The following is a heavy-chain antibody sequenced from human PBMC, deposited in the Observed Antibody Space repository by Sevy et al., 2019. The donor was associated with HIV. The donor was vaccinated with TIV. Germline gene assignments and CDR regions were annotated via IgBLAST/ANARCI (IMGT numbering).Heavy chain of an antibody. J-gene: IGHJ6*02. V-gene: IGHV3-33*01. Sequence: GGSLRLSCAASGFTFSSYGMHWVRQAPGKGLEWVAVIWYDGSNKYYADSVKGRFTISRDNSKNTLYLQMNSLRAEDMAGYYGARSPQKRLPAVWEEYYYYGMDVWGQGTTVTVSS. D-gene: IGHD2-2*01. CDR3: ARSPQKRLPAVWEEYYYYGMDV. CDR2: IWYDGSNK. CDR1: GFTFSSYG.